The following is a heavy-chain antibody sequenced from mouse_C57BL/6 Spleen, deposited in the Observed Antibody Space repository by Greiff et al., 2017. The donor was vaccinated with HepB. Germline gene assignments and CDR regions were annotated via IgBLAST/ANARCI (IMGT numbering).Heavy chain of an antibody. CDR3: ATPFAY. CDR2: IHPNSGST. J-gene: IGHJ3*01. CDR1: GYTFTSYW. Sequence: QVQLQQPGAELVKPGASVKLSCKASGYTFTSYWMHWVKQRPGQGLEWIGMIHPNSGSTNYNEKFTSKATLTVDKSSSTAYMQLSSLTSEDSAVYYCATPFAYWGQGTLVTVSA. V-gene: IGHV1-64*01.